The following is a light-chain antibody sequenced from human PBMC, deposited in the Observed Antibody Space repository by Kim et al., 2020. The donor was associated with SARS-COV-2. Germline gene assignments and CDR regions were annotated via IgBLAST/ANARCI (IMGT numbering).Light chain of an antibody. CDR1: QGISSW. CDR2: AAS. Sequence: DIQMTQSTSSLSASIGDRVTITCRASQGISSWLAWYQQKPEKAPKCLIYAASSLQSGVPSRFSGSGSGTDFTLTISSLQPEDFATYYCQQYDSYPRTFGQGTKVDIK. V-gene: IGKV1D-16*01. J-gene: IGKJ1*01. CDR3: QQYDSYPRT.